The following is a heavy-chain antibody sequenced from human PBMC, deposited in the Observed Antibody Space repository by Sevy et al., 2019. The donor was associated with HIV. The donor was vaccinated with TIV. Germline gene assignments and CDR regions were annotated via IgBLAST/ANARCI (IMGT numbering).Heavy chain of an antibody. CDR1: GFTFSSYW. CDR2: IEQDGSEK. J-gene: IGHJ4*02. CDR3: ARGYDYFDY. Sequence: EGSLRLSCAASGFTFSSYWMSWLHQAPGKGLEWVANIEQDGSEKYYVDSVKGRFTISRDNAKNSLYLQMNSLRAEDTAVYCCARGYDYFDYWGQGTLVTVSS. V-gene: IGHV3-7*03. D-gene: IGHD1-1*01.